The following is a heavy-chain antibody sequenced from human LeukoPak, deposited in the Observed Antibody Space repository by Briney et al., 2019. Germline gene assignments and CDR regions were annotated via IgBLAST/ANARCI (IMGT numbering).Heavy chain of an antibody. CDR2: IYYSGST. Sequence: SETLSLTCTVSGCSISSYYWSWIRQPPGKGLEWIGYIYYSGSTNYNPSLKSRVTISVAASKNQFSLKLSSVTAADTAVYYCARHVKMYSSSWYADYWGQGTLVTVSS. CDR1: GCSISSYY. D-gene: IGHD6-13*01. V-gene: IGHV4-59*08. CDR3: ARHVKMYSSSWYADY. J-gene: IGHJ4*02.